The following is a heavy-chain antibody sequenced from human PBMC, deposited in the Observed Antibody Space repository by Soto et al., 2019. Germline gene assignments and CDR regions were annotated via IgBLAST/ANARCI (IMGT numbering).Heavy chain of an antibody. CDR2: IFADGTT. J-gene: IGHJ6*02. CDR3: ARDCSSTSCYLFGMDV. D-gene: IGHD2-2*01. Sequence: GSLRLSCVVSGFSVSNNYMSWVRQAPGKGLDWVSVIFADGTTYYVDSVKGRFTISRHNSKNTLYLQMNSLRTEDTAVYYCARDCSSTSCYLFGMDVWGQGTTVTVSS. V-gene: IGHV3-53*04. CDR1: GFSVSNNY.